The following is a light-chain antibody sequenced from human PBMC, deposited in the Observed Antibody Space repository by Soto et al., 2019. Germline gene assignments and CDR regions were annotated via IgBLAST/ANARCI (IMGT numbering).Light chain of an antibody. V-gene: IGLV2-14*01. J-gene: IGLJ2*01. Sequence: QSALTQPASVSGSPGQSITISCTGTSSDVGGYNYVSWYQQDPGKAPKLMIYDVSNRPSGVSNRFSGSKSGNTASLTISGRQAEDEADYYCSSYASSSTPHVVFGGGTKLTVL. CDR2: DVS. CDR3: SSYASSSTPHVV. CDR1: SSDVGGYNY.